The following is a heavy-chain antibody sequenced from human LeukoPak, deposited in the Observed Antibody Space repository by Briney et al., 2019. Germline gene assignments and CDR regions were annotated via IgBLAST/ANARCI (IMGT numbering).Heavy chain of an antibody. CDR1: GFTFSDYY. J-gene: IGHJ3*02. Sequence: PGGSLRLSCAASGFTFSDYYMSWIRQAPGKGLEWVSYISSSGSTIYYADSVKGRFTISRDNAKNSLYLQMNSLRAEDTAVYYCARFDTVGLWFGELYSRNAFDIWGQGTMVTVSS. D-gene: IGHD3-10*01. V-gene: IGHV3-11*04. CDR3: ARFDTVGLWFGELYSRNAFDI. CDR2: ISSSGSTI.